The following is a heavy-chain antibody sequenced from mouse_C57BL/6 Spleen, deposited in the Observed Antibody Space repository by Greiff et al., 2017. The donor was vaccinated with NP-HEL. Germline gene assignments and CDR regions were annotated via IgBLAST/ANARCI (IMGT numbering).Heavy chain of an antibody. CDR2: INPNYGTT. Sequence: LVEPGASVKISCQASGYSFTDYNMNWVKQSNGKSLEWIGVINPNYGTTSYNQKFKGKVTLTVDQSSSTAYMQLNSLTSEDSAVYYCADDYDAPWFAYWGQGTLVTVSA. V-gene: IGHV1-39*01. CDR1: GYSFTDYN. J-gene: IGHJ3*01. CDR3: ADDYDAPWFAY. D-gene: IGHD2-4*01.